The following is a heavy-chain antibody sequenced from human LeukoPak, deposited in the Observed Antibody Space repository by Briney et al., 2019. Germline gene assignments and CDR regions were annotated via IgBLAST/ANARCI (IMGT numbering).Heavy chain of an antibody. CDR2: ISHSSSYI. V-gene: IGHV3-21*01. Sequence: GVSLRLSCAASGFTFNSFGMTWPRQAPGQGLEGVSSISHSSSYIYYADSVKGRFTISRDNAKNSLYLQMISLRAEDTAVYYCTTSPVPGIDYWGQGIQVTVSS. CDR3: TTSPVPGIDY. D-gene: IGHD6-19*01. J-gene: IGHJ4*02. CDR1: GFTFNSFG.